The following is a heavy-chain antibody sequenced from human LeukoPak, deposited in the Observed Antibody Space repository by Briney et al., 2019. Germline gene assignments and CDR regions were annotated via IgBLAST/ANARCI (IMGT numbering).Heavy chain of an antibody. J-gene: IGHJ4*02. CDR1: GGTFSSYA. Sequence: SVKVSCKASGGTFSSYAISWVRQAPGQGLEWMGGIIPIFGTANYAQKSQGGVTITADESTSTAYMELSSLRSEDTAVYYCARAGYSYGSSRVSYFDYWGQGTLVTVSS. CDR3: ARAGYSYGSSRVSYFDY. CDR2: IIPIFGTA. V-gene: IGHV1-69*13. D-gene: IGHD5-18*01.